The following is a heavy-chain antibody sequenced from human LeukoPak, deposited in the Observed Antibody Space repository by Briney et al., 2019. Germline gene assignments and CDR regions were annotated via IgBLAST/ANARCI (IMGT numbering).Heavy chain of an antibody. D-gene: IGHD4-17*01. CDR2: IYYSGST. V-gene: IGHV4-59*08. Sequence: SETLSLTCTVSGGSISSYYWSWIRQPPGKGLEWIGYIYYSGSTNYNPSLKSRVTISVDTSKNQFSLKLSSVTAADTAVYYCARTKRPVTTGWFDPWGQGTLVTVSS. CDR1: GGSISSYY. CDR3: ARTKRPVTTGWFDP. J-gene: IGHJ5*02.